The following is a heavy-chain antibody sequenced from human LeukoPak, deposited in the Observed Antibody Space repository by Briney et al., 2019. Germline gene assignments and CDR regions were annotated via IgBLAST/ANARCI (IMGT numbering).Heavy chain of an antibody. D-gene: IGHD3/OR15-3a*01. J-gene: IGHJ5*02. Sequence: GASVKVSCKAAGYTITGYYIHWVRKAPGQGLEWMGWIDPSSGGSTYAQEFQGRVTMIRDTSINTAYVELSSLRSDDTAVYYSATITQDWEKNHWGQGTLVTVSS. CDR1: GYTITGYY. CDR3: ATITQDWEKNH. V-gene: IGHV1-2*02. CDR2: IDPSSGGS.